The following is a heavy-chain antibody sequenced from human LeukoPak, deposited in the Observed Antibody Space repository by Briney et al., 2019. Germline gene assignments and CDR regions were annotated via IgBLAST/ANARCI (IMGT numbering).Heavy chain of an antibody. CDR3: ARTYYDILTGYNPYFDY. Sequence: GGSLRLSCAAYGFTFSSYSMNWVRQAPGKGLEWVSSISSSSSYIYYADSVKGRFTISRDNAKNSLYLQMNSLRAEDTAVYYCARTYYDILTGYNPYFDYWGQGTLVTVSS. D-gene: IGHD3-9*01. CDR2: ISSSSSYI. V-gene: IGHV3-21*01. J-gene: IGHJ4*02. CDR1: GFTFSSYS.